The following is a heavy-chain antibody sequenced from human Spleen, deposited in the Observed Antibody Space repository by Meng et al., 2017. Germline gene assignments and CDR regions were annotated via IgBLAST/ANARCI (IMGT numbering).Heavy chain of an antibody. CDR2: IYHSGST. Sequence: QVQLQESGPGLVQPSGTLSLTCAASGGSISSSNWWSWVRQPPGKGLEWIGEIYHSGSTNYNPSLKSRVTISVDTSKNQFSLKLSSVTAADTAVYYCARATPSSPPDYWGQGTLVTVSS. J-gene: IGHJ4*02. CDR3: ARATPSSPPDY. V-gene: IGHV4-4*02. D-gene: IGHD6-13*01. CDR1: GGSISSSNW.